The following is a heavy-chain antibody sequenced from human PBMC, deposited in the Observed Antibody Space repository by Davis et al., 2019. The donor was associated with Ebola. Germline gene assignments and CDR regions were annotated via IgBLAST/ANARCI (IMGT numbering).Heavy chain of an antibody. Sequence: MPSETLSLPCTVSGGPISSYYWSWIRQPPGKGLEWIGYIYYSGSTNYNPSLKSRVTISVDTSKNQFSLKLSSVTAADTAVYYCARGAGAGGIWGQGTLVTVSS. CDR2: IYYSGST. D-gene: IGHD1-26*01. CDR1: GGPISSYY. J-gene: IGHJ4*02. CDR3: ARGAGAGGI. V-gene: IGHV4-59*01.